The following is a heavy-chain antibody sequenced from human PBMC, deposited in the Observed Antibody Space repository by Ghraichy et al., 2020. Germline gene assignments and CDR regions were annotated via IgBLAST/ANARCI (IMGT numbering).Heavy chain of an antibody. CDR2: ISSIGST. CDR1: GGAINSYY. CDR3: ARAYSTSRLIFDL. D-gene: IGHD6-13*01. J-gene: IGHJ4*02. V-gene: IGHV4-59*08. Sequence: SETLSLTCTVSGGAINSYYWSWIRQPPGKGLEWIGYISSIGSTNYIPSLKSRVTMSRDTSKNQFSLTLTSVTAADTALYFCARAYSTSRLIFDLWGRGTLVTVSS.